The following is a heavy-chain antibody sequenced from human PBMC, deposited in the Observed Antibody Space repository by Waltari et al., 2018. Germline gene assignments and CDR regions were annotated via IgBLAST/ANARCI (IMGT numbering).Heavy chain of an antibody. CDR2: IYYSGST. V-gene: IGHV4-39*07. J-gene: IGHJ6*02. CDR3: ARGNSAMVGMDV. D-gene: IGHD1-7*01. Sequence: QLQLQASGPGLVKPSETLSLTCTVSGGSISSSSYYWGWIRQPPGKGLEWIGSIYYSGSTYYNPSLKSRVTISVDTSKNQFSLKLSSVTAADTAVYYCARGNSAMVGMDVWGQGTTVTVSS. CDR1: GGSISSSSYY.